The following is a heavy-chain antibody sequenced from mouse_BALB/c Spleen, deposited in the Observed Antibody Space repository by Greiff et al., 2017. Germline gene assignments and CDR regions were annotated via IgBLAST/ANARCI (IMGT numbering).Heavy chain of an antibody. D-gene: IGHD1-2*01. CDR1: GFSLTSYG. CDR3: ARVDTTATSYAMDY. J-gene: IGHJ4*01. CDR2: IWAGGST. V-gene: IGHV2-9*02. Sequence: VMLVESGPGLVAPSQSLSITCTVSGFSLTSYGVHWVRQPPGKGLEWLGVIWAGGSTNYNSALMSRLSISKDNSKSQVFLKMNSLQTDDTAMYYCARVDTTATSYAMDYWGQGTSVTVSS.